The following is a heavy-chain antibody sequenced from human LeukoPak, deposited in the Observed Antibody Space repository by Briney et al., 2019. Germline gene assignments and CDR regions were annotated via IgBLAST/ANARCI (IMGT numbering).Heavy chain of an antibody. J-gene: IGHJ4*02. V-gene: IGHV3-30*19. CDR2: ISYDGSNK. Sequence: QTEGSLRLSCAASGFTFSSYGMHWVRQAPGKGLEWVAVISYDGSNKYYADSVKGRFTISRDNSKNTLYLQMNSLRAEDTAVYYCARAEEQWLVQSYFDYWGQGTLVTVSS. D-gene: IGHD6-19*01. CDR1: GFTFSSYG. CDR3: ARAEEQWLVQSYFDY.